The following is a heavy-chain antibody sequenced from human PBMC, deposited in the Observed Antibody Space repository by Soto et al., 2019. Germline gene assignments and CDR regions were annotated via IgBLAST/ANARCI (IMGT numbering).Heavy chain of an antibody. CDR2: IYYSGRT. D-gene: IGHD5-12*01. CDR3: ARQVLDGGDDFSVCY. CDR1: GGSISSSSYY. J-gene: IGHJ4*02. V-gene: IGHV4-39*01. Sequence: QLQLQESGPGLVKPSETLSLTCTVSGGSISSSSYYWGWIRQPPGKGLEWIGSIYYSGRTYSNPSLKSRVTISVDTSKDQFSLKLSSVTAADAAVYYCARQVLDGGDDFSVCYWGQGTLFTVSS.